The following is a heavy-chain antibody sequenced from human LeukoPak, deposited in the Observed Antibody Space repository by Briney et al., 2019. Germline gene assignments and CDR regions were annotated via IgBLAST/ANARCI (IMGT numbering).Heavy chain of an antibody. CDR3: ARGGRYYGSGSYYSLGY. J-gene: IGHJ4*02. V-gene: IGHV6-1*01. CDR1: GDSVSSNSAA. D-gene: IGHD3-10*01. CDR2: TYYRSKWYN. Sequence: SQTLSLTCAISGDSVSSNSAAWNWIRQSPSRGLEWLGRTYYRSKWYNDYAVSVKSRITINPDTSKNQFSLQLNSVTPEDTAVYYCARGGRYYGSGSYYSLGYWGQGTLVTVSS.